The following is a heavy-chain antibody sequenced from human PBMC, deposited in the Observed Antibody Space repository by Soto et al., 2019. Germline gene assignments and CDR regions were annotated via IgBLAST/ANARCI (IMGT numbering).Heavy chain of an antibody. CDR2: MNPNSGNT. J-gene: IGHJ5*01. D-gene: IGHD2-21*01. CDR3: ARSDGYNFNWLDS. CDR1: GYTFASYD. V-gene: IGHV1-8*01. Sequence: QVQLVQSGGEVKTPGASVKGSCKASGYTFASYDINWVRQAPGQGLEWMGWMNPNSGNTGYAQKFQGRLTMTRDTALSIAHMELSSLRNEDTAVYYCARSDGYNFNWLDSWGQGTLVTVS.